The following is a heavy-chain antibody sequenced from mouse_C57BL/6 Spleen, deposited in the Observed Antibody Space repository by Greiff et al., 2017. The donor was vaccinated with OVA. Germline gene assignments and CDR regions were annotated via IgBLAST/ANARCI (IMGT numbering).Heavy chain of an antibody. CDR3: VRQRVGYYFDY. D-gene: IGHD1-1*01. Sequence: EVMLVESGGGLVQPKGSLKLSCAASGFSFNTYAMNWVRQAPGKGLAWVARIRSKSNNYATYYADSVKDRFTISREDSERMLYLQMNNLKTEDTARYYCVRQRVGYYFDYWGQGTTLTVSS. CDR1: GFSFNTYA. V-gene: IGHV10-1*01. CDR2: IRSKSNNYAT. J-gene: IGHJ2*01.